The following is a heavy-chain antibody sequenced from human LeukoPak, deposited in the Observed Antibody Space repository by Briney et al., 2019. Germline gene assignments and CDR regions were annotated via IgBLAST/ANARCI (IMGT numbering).Heavy chain of an antibody. CDR1: GFTFSSYS. D-gene: IGHD3-22*01. CDR3: AREVYSSGSYDY. CDR2: ISSSSSYI. J-gene: IGHJ4*02. Sequence: GGSLRLSCAASGFTFSSYSMDWVRQAPGKGLEWVSSISSSSSYIYYADSVKGRFTISRDNAKNSLYLQMNSLRAEDTAVYYCAREVYSSGSYDYWGQGTLVTVSS. V-gene: IGHV3-21*01.